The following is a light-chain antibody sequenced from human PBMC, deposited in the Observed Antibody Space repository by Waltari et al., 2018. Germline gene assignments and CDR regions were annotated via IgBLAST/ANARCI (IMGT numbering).Light chain of an antibody. Sequence: QSALTQPASVSGSPGQSIILSCTGTSSDVGGYNFVSWYQQHPGKAPKLMIYDVTKRPSGVSDRFSVSKSGNTASLTISGLQAEDEADYYCSSYTSSSTRGVVFGGGTKVTVI. CDR1: SSDVGGYNF. CDR3: SSYTSSSTRGVV. CDR2: DVT. V-gene: IGLV2-14*01. J-gene: IGLJ2*01.